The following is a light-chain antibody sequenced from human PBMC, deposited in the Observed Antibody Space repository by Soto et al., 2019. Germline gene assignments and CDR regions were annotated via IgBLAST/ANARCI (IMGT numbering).Light chain of an antibody. Sequence: EVVLTQSPATLSLSPGERATLSCRASQNVRTFLDWYQQKPGQAPRLLIYGASNRATGIPARFSGSGSGTDFPRTISSLEPEDFAVYYCQQQSHWPPWTFGQGTRVEIQ. V-gene: IGKV3-11*01. CDR1: QNVRTF. J-gene: IGKJ1*01. CDR3: QQQSHWPPWT. CDR2: GAS.